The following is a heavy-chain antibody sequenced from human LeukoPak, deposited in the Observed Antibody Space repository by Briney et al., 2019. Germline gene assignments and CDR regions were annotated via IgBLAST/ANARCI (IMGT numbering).Heavy chain of an antibody. J-gene: IGHJ6*02. CDR3: ARSFYYGSGAHGTDV. V-gene: IGHV3-74*01. Sequence: GRSMRLSCAASGFIFSNDYMHWVRQVPGKRLVWVSRINGDGSGADYADSVAGRFTISRDNAKNTLYLQMNSLRADDTAVYYCARSFYYGSGAHGTDVWGQGTTVSVSS. CDR2: INGDGSGA. CDR1: GFIFSNDY. D-gene: IGHD3-10*01.